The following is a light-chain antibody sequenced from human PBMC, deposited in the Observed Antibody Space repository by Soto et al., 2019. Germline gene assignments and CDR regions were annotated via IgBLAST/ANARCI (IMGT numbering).Light chain of an antibody. J-gene: IGKJ1*01. CDR3: QQYGSSPLT. CDR2: GAS. Sequence: EIVLTQSPGTLSLSPGEGATLSCRASQSVSSSYLAWYQQKPGQAPRLLIYGASSRATDIPDRFSGSGSGTDFTLTIRRLEPEDFAVYYCQQYGSSPLTFGQGTKVEIK. V-gene: IGKV3-20*01. CDR1: QSVSSSY.